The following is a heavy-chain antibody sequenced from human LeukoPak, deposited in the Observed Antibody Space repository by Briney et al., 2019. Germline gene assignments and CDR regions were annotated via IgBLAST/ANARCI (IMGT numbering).Heavy chain of an antibody. CDR3: ARSLDFYYYYGMDV. CDR2: ISGSGGST. J-gene: IGHJ6*02. CDR1: GFTFSSYA. D-gene: IGHD3/OR15-3a*01. V-gene: IGHV3-23*01. Sequence: PGGSLRLSCAASGFTFSSYAMSWVRQAPGKGLEWVSAISGSGGSTYYVDSVKGRFTISRDNSKNTLYLQMNSLRAEDTAVYYCARSLDFYYYYGMDVWGQGTAVTVSS.